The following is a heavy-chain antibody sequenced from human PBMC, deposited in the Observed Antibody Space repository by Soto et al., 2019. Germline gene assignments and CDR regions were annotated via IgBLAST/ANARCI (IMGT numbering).Heavy chain of an antibody. D-gene: IGHD3-22*01. J-gene: IGHJ3*02. V-gene: IGHV2-5*02. CDR2: IYWDDDK. CDR3: AHRLSITMIPDAFDI. Sequence: SARTVVNPTQTLTLTCTVSGFSLSTGGVGVGWIRQRPGKALEWLALIYWDDDKRYSPSLKSRLTITKDTSKNQVVLTMTNIDPVDTATYYCAHRLSITMIPDAFDIWGQGTMVTVSS. CDR1: GFSLSTGGVG.